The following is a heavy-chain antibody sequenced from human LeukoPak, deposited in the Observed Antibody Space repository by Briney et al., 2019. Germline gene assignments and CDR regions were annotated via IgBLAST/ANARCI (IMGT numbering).Heavy chain of an antibody. CDR3: AADSGNYGSGTHIPDH. CDR1: GFSFSYSA. CDR2: IVVGSGTT. V-gene: IGHV1-58*02. D-gene: IGHD3-10*01. J-gene: IGHJ4*02. Sequence: SVKVSCKASGFSFSYSAMQWVRQARGQRLEWIGWIVVGSGTTSYAQKFQERVIITRDMSTSTAYMELSSLRSEDTAVYCCAADSGNYGSGTHIPDHWGQGTLVTVSS.